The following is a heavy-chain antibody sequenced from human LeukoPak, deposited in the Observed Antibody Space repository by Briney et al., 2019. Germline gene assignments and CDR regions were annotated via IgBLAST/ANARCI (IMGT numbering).Heavy chain of an antibody. CDR2: IIPILGIA. CDR3: ARDPLLSYSGSYYFDY. CDR1: GGTFSSYA. D-gene: IGHD1-26*01. V-gene: IGHV1-69*04. Sequence: ASVKVSCKASGGTFSSYAISWVRQAPGQGLEWMGRIIPILGIANYAQKFQGRATITADKSTSTAYMELSSLRSEDTAVYYCARDPLLSYSGSYYFDYWGQGTLVTVSS. J-gene: IGHJ4*02.